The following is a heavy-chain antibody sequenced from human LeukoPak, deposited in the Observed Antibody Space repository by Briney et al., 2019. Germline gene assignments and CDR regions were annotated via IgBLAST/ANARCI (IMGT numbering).Heavy chain of an antibody. CDR2: IWYDGNNK. J-gene: IGHJ4*02. CDR1: GFTFNSYG. V-gene: IGHV3-33*01. Sequence: PGGSLRLSCAASGFTFNSYGIHWVRQAPGKGLEWVAVIWYDGNNKYYADSVKGRFTISRDSSKSTMYLQMNSLRAEDTAVYYCAREHTTVTSLLDYWGQGTLVTVSS. D-gene: IGHD4-17*01. CDR3: AREHTTVTSLLDY.